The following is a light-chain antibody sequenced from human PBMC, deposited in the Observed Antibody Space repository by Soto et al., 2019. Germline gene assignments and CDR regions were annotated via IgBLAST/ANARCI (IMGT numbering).Light chain of an antibody. Sequence: QSALTQPPSASGSPGQSVTISCTGTSSDVGGYNYVSWYQQHPGKAPKLMIYEVSKRPSGVPDRFSGSKSGNTASLTVSGLQAEDEAYYYCNSDAGSNNWVFGGGTKVTVL. V-gene: IGLV2-8*01. CDR1: SSDVGGYNY. CDR3: NSDAGSNNWV. CDR2: EVS. J-gene: IGLJ3*02.